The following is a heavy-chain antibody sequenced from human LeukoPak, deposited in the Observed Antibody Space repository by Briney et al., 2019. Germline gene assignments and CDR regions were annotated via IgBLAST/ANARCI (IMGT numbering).Heavy chain of an antibody. CDR3: ARFTVTYDAFDI. CDR1: GGSISSGGYS. Sequence: SETLSLTCAVSGGSISSGGYSWSWIRQPPGKGLEWIGYIYYSGSTYYNPSLKSRVTISVDTSKNQFSLKLSSVTAADTAVYYCARFTVTYDAFDIWGQGTMVTVSS. V-gene: IGHV4-30-4*07. CDR2: IYYSGST. D-gene: IGHD4-17*01. J-gene: IGHJ3*02.